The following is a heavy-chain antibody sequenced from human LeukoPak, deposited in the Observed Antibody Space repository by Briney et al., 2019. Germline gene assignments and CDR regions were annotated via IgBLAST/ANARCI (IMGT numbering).Heavy chain of an antibody. CDR2: IYHSGST. CDR3: ARERTGDYYDSSAYFDY. V-gene: IGHV4-30-2*01. CDR1: GVSISSGGYS. D-gene: IGHD3-22*01. J-gene: IGHJ4*02. Sequence: SETLSLTCAVSGVSISSGGYSWSWIRQPPGKGLEWIGYIYHSGSTYYNPSLKSRVTISVDRSKNQFSLKLSSVTAADTAVYYCARERTGDYYDSSAYFDYWGQGTLVTVSS.